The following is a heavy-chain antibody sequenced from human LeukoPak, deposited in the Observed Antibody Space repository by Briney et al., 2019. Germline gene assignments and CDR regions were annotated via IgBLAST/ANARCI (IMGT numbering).Heavy chain of an antibody. J-gene: IGHJ4*02. Sequence: PGGSLRLSCAASGFTFSSYSMNWVRQAPGKGLEWVSSISSSSSYIYYADSVKGRFTNSRDNAKNSLYLQMNSLRAEDTAVYYCAGDETYYYGSGIDYWGQGTLVTVSS. V-gene: IGHV3-21*01. D-gene: IGHD3-10*01. CDR3: AGDETYYYGSGIDY. CDR2: ISSSSSYI. CDR1: GFTFSSYS.